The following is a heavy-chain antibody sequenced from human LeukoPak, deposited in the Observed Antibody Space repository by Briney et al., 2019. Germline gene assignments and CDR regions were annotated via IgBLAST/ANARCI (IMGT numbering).Heavy chain of an antibody. D-gene: IGHD3-22*01. CDR2: IKQDGSEK. CDR3: ARDFWYYYDSSGFDAFDI. CDR1: GFTFSLYY. J-gene: IGHJ3*02. V-gene: IGHV3-7*01. Sequence: GSLRLSCAASGFTFSLYYMSWVRQAPGKGLEWVANIKQDGSEKYYVDSVKGRFTISRDNAKNSLYLQMNSLRAEDTAVYYCARDFWYYYDSSGFDAFDIWGQGTMVTVSS.